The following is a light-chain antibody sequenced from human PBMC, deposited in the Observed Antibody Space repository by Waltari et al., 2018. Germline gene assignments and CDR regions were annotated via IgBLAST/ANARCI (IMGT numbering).Light chain of an antibody. Sequence: EIVLTQSPGTLSLSPGERATLSCRASPSISRFLGWYQQQPGQAPRLLMYAASNRATGIPDRFSGSGSGTDFSLTISRLEPEDFAVYFCQNHERLPAVFGQGTKVEIK. CDR1: PSISRF. V-gene: IGKV3-20*01. J-gene: IGKJ1*01. CDR3: QNHERLPAV. CDR2: AAS.